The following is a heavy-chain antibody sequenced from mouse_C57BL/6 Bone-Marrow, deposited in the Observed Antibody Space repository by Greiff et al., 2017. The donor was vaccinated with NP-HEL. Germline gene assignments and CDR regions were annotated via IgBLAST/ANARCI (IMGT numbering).Heavy chain of an antibody. CDR2: IRLKSDNYAT. J-gene: IGHJ2*01. CDR1: GFTFSNYW. Sequence: VQLKESGGGLVQPGGSMKLSCVASGFTFSNYWMNWVRQSPEKGLEWVAQIRLKSDNYATHYAESVKGRFTISRDDSKSSVYLQMNNLRAEDTGIYYCTAGGSSYGYFDYWGQGTTLTVSS. D-gene: IGHD1-1*01. CDR3: TAGGSSYGYFDY. V-gene: IGHV6-3*01.